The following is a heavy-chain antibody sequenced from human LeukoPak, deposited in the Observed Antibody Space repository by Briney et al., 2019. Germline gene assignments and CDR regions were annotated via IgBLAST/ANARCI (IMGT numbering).Heavy chain of an antibody. CDR3: ARMPQIVPVPYYFDH. V-gene: IGHV4-4*02. CDR2: IYHSGST. D-gene: IGHD2-15*01. Sequence: SETLSLTCAVSGGSISSSNWWSWVRQPPGKGLEWIGEIYHSGSTNYNPSLKSRVTISVDKSKNQFSLKLNSVTAADTAVYYCARMPQIVPVPYYFDHWGQGTLVIVSS. CDR1: GGSISSSNW. J-gene: IGHJ4*02.